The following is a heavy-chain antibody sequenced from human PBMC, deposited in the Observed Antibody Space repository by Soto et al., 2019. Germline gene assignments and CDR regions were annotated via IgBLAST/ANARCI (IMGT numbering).Heavy chain of an antibody. Sequence: QMQLVESGGGVVQPGGSLRLSCAASGFTFNYYPMHWVRQAPGKGLEWVADVSFDGSNKYYADSVKGRFTISKDNSKNTLYLQMNSRRREDTAVYYCARLPGPLVAVLYIYPLDGREAMSDVDVWGQGTTVTVSS. CDR2: VSFDGSNK. CDR1: GFTFNYYP. V-gene: IGHV3-30-3*01. J-gene: IGHJ6*02. CDR3: ARLPGPLVAVLYIYPLDGREAMSDVDV. D-gene: IGHD6-19*01.